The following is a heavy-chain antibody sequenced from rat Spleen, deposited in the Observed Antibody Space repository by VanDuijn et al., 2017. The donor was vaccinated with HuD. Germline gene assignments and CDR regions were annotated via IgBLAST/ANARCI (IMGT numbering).Heavy chain of an antibody. V-gene: IGHV2S30*01. CDR3: ARAPGNGYVMDA. Sequence: QVQLKESGPGLVQPSQTLSLTCTVSGFSLMDYSVHWVRQPPGKGLEWMGRMKYDGDTYYNSALKSRLSISRDISKSQVLLKMNSLQSEDTATYHCARAPGNGYVMDAWGQGASVTVSS. D-gene: IGHD5-1*01. CDR2: MKYDGDT. J-gene: IGHJ4*01. CDR1: GFSLMDYS.